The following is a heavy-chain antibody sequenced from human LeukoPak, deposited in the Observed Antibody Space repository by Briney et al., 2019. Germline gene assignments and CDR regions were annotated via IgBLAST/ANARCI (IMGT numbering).Heavy chain of an antibody. Sequence: GGSLRPSCAASGFTFSSYGMSWVRQAPGKGLEWVSAISGSGGSTYYADSVKGRFTISRDNSKNTLYLQMNSLRAEDTAVYYCAKDNAAAAGGWFDPWGQGTLVTVSS. CDR2: ISGSGGST. J-gene: IGHJ5*02. CDR1: GFTFSSYG. CDR3: AKDNAAAAGGWFDP. V-gene: IGHV3-23*01. D-gene: IGHD6-13*01.